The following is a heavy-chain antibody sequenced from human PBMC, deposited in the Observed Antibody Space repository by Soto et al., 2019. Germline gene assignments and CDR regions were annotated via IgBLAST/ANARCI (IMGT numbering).Heavy chain of an antibody. D-gene: IGHD3-22*01. CDR1: GGSISSGGYY. CDR2: IYYSGST. J-gene: IGHJ5*02. CDR3: ARDWDGSSGYLPGPFDP. V-gene: IGHV4-31*03. Sequence: PSETLSLTCTVSGGSISSGGYYWSWIRQHPGKGLEWIGYIYYSGSTYYNPSLKSRVTISVDTSKNQFSLKLSSVTAADTAAYYCARDWDGSSGYLPGPFDPWGQGTLVTVSS.